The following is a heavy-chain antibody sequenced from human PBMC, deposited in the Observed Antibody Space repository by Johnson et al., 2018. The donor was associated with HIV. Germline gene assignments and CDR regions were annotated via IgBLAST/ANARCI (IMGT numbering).Heavy chain of an antibody. Sequence: VQLVESGGGLVQPGGSLRLSCAGTGFTVSSNYMYWVRQAPGKGLECVSVIYSGGGTYYADSVKGRFTISRDNSKNTLYLQMNSLRAEDTAVYYCARVDKHDFGGINDAFDLWGQGTMVTVSP. CDR2: IYSGGGT. CDR1: GFTVSSNY. V-gene: IGHV3-66*01. J-gene: IGHJ3*01. D-gene: IGHD4-23*01. CDR3: ARVDKHDFGGINDAFDL.